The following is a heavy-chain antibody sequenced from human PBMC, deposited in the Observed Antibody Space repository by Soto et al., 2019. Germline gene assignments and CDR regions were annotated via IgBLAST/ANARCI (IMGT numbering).Heavy chain of an antibody. CDR1: GYTFTSYD. D-gene: IGHD3-3*01. Sequence: ASVKVSCKASGYTFTSYDINWVRQATGQGLEWMGWMNPNSGNTGYAQKFQGRVTMTRNTSISTAYMELSSLRSEDTAVYYCARGSITIWYYYGMDVWGQGTTVTVSS. CDR2: MNPNSGNT. J-gene: IGHJ6*02. V-gene: IGHV1-8*01. CDR3: ARGSITIWYYYGMDV.